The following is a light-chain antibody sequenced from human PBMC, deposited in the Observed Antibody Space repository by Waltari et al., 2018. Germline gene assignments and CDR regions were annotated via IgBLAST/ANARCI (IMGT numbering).Light chain of an antibody. J-gene: IGLJ2*01. CDR2: EVS. CDR1: SSAVGAYNY. V-gene: IGLV2-14*01. CDR3: SSYTSSSTLG. Sequence: QSALTQPASVSGSPGQSITISCTGTSSAVGAYNYVSWYQQHPGKAPKLIIYEVSNRPSGVSNRFSGSKSGNTASLTISGLQAEDEADYYCSSYTSSSTLGFGGGTKLTVL.